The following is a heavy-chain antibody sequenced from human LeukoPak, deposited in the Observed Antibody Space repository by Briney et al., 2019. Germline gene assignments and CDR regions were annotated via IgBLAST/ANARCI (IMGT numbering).Heavy chain of an antibody. CDR3: ARGRTYDYVWGSYRYLFDY. D-gene: IGHD3-16*02. Sequence: ASVKVSCKASGYTFTSYGISWVRPAPGQGLEWMGWISAYNGNTNYAQKLQGRVTMTADTSTSTAYMELRSLRSDDTAVYYCARGRTYDYVWGSYRYLFDYWGQGTLVTVSS. CDR2: ISAYNGNT. V-gene: IGHV1-18*01. J-gene: IGHJ4*02. CDR1: GYTFTSYG.